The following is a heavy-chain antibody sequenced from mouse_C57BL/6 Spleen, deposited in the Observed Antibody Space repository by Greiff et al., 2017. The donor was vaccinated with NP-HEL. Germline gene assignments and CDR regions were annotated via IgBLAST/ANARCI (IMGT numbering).Heavy chain of an antibody. J-gene: IGHJ1*03. Sequence: EVQLVESGGGLVKPGGSLKLSCAASGFTFSDYGMHWVRQAPEKGLEWVAYISSGSSTIYYADTVKGRFTISRDNAKNTLFLQMTSLRSEDTAMYYCASPDYGSSYGYFDVWGTGTTVTVSS. V-gene: IGHV5-17*01. CDR2: ISSGSSTI. CDR3: ASPDYGSSYGYFDV. CDR1: GFTFSDYG. D-gene: IGHD1-1*01.